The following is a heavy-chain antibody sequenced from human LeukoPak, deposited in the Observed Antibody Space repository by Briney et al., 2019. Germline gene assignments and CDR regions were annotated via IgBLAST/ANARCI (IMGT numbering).Heavy chain of an antibody. CDR2: IKQDGSEK. D-gene: IGHD3-10*01. CDR1: GFTFSGYW. Sequence: GGSLRLSCVASGFTFSGYWMSWVRQVPGKGLEWVANIKQDGSEKYYVDSVKGRFTISRDNAKNSLYLQMNSLRAEDTAVYYCARDTDYYGSGSYPNWFDPWGQGTLVTVSS. V-gene: IGHV3-7*01. J-gene: IGHJ5*02. CDR3: ARDTDYYGSGSYPNWFDP.